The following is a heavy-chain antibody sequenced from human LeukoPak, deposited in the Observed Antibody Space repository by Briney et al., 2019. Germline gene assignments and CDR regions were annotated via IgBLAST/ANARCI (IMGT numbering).Heavy chain of an antibody. CDR2: ISSSSSYI. V-gene: IGHV3-21*01. J-gene: IGHJ3*02. D-gene: IGHD3-10*01. Sequence: GGSLRLSCAASGFTFSSYSMNWVRQAPGKGLEWVSSISSSSSYIYYADSVKGRFTISRDNAKNSLYLQMNSLRVEDTAVYYCARGRGGAFDIWGQGTMVTVSS. CDR1: GFTFSSYS. CDR3: ARGRGGAFDI.